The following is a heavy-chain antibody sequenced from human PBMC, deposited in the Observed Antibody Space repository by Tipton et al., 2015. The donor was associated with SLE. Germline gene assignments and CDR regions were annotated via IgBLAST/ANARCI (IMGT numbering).Heavy chain of an antibody. CDR2: IYHSGST. D-gene: IGHD5-12*01. V-gene: IGHV4-39*07. Sequence: TLSLTCSVSGGPMSTRDYYWGWIRQPPGEGLEWIGSIYHSGSTHYNPSLKSRVTISEDTSKTQFSLKPSSVSAADTAVYYCARWVSGYADYWGQGTLAIVSS. CDR3: ARWVSGYADY. CDR1: GGPMSTRDYY. J-gene: IGHJ4*02.